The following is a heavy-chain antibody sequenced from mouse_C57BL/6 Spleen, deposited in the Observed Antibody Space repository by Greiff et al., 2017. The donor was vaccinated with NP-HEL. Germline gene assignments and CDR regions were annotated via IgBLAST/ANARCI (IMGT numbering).Heavy chain of an antibody. CDR3: ARYYDGYSWFAY. V-gene: IGHV1-55*01. Sequence: VQLQQPGAELVKPGASVKMSCKASGYTFTSYWITWVKQRPGQGLEWIGDIYPGSGSTNYNEKFKSKATLTVDTSSSTAYMQLSSLTSEYSAVYYCARYYDGYSWFAYWGQGTLVTVSA. CDR2: IYPGSGST. CDR1: GYTFTSYW. J-gene: IGHJ3*01. D-gene: IGHD2-3*01.